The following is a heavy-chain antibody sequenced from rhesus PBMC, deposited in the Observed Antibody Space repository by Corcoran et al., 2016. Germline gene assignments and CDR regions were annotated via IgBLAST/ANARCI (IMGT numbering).Heavy chain of an antibody. CDR3: ARELTWFFDY. CDR1: GGSISDSYR. Sequence: QVQLQESGPGGVKPSETMSLTCAVSGGSISDSYRWSWIRQPPGKGLEWIGYIYGSSTSTNYNPSLKSRVTISKDTSKNQFSLKLSSVTAADTAVYYCARELTWFFDYWGQGVLVTVSS. J-gene: IGHJ4*01. CDR2: IYGSSTST. V-gene: IGHV4S10*01. D-gene: IGHD1-38*01.